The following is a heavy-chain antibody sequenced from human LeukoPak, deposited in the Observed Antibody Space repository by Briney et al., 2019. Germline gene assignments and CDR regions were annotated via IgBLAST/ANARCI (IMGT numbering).Heavy chain of an antibody. CDR2: ITNDGSST. Sequence: PGGSLRLSCAASGLTFSSHWMHWVRQAPGKGLVWVSRITNDGSSTTYADSVKGRFTISRDNAKNMLYLQMNSLRAEDTAVYYCARDSSTYAGPPDYWGQGTLVTVSS. D-gene: IGHD2-2*01. CDR3: ARDSSTYAGPPDY. J-gene: IGHJ4*02. V-gene: IGHV3-74*01. CDR1: GLTFSSHW.